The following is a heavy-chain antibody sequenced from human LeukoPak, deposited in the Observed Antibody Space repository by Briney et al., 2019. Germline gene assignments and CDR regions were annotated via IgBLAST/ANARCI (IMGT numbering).Heavy chain of an antibody. V-gene: IGHV3-21*01. CDR2: ISSSSSYI. CDR1: GFTFSSYS. J-gene: IGHJ4*02. Sequence: GGSLRLSCAASGFTFSSYSMNWVRQAPGKGLEWVSSISSSSSYIYYADSVKGRSTISRDNAKNSLYLQMNSLRAEDTAVYYCARAPVGYCSSTSCYFDYWGQGTLVTVSS. CDR3: ARAPVGYCSSTSCYFDY. D-gene: IGHD2-2*01.